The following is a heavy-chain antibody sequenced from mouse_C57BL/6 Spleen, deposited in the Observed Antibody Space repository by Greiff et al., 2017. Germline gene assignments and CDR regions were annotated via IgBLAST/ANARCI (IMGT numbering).Heavy chain of an antibody. V-gene: IGHV3-6*01. J-gene: IGHJ1*03. CDR1: GYSITSGYY. CDR2: ISYDGSN. Sequence: EVQLQESGPGLVKPSQSLSLTCSVTGYSITSGYYWNWIRQFPGNKLEWMGYISYDGSNNYNPSLKNRISITRDTSKNQFFLKLNSVTTEDTATYYCAREGLLYFDVWGTGTTVTVSS. CDR3: AREGLLYFDV. D-gene: IGHD3-1*01.